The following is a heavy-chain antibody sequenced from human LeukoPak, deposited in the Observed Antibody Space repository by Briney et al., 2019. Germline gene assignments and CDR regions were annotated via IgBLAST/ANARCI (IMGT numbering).Heavy chain of an antibody. CDR2: FRVRWTT. V-gene: IGHV3-23*01. Sequence: GALRPSLATSGFTLSSQSNGLGRQGPRKGVEVGSAFRVRWTTYRADSVKGRFTISRDNSKNPLYLQMNSLRAEDTAVYYCAKGYGWEASYYYYYMDVWGKGTTVTISS. CDR3: AKGYGWEASYYYYYMDV. J-gene: IGHJ6*03. CDR1: GFTLSSQS. D-gene: IGHD1-26*01.